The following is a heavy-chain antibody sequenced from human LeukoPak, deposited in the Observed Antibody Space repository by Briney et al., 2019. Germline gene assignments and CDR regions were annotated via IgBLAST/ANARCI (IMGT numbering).Heavy chain of an antibody. CDR1: GFIFSSYG. J-gene: IGHJ6*03. V-gene: IGHV3-30*02. Sequence: GGSLRLSCAASGFIFSSYGMHWVRQAPGKGLDWVAFIHYDGSKKYHADSVKGRFTISKDNSKNTLYLQMNSLRPEDTAVYYCAKVRTGYYYYIDVWGKGPTVTISS. D-gene: IGHD1-14*01. CDR3: AKVRTGYYYYIDV. CDR2: IHYDGSKK.